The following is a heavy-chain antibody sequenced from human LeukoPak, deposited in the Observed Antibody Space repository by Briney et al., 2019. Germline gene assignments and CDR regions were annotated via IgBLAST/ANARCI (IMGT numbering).Heavy chain of an antibody. V-gene: IGHV1-69*01. D-gene: IGHD3-9*01. CDR1: GGTFSSYA. CDR2: IIPIFGTA. Sequence: SVKVSCKASGGTFSSYAISWVRQAPGQGLEWMGGIIPIFGTANYAQKFQGRVTITADESTSTAYMELSSLRSEDTAVYYCAYFPHYYDILTAAQGFDYWGQGTLVTVSS. J-gene: IGHJ4*02. CDR3: AYFPHYYDILTAAQGFDY.